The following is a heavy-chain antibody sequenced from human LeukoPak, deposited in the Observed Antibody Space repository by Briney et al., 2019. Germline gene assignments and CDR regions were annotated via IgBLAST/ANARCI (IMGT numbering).Heavy chain of an antibody. V-gene: IGHV4-4*07. CDR2: IYTSGST. J-gene: IGHJ4*02. CDR3: ARWTTMVRGCDY. Sequence: SETLSLTCTVSGGSISIYCWNWIRNPAGQGLEWVGRIYTSGSTNYNPSLKSRVTMSVDTSKNQFPLGLSSVTAADTAFYYCARWTTMVRGCDYWGQGTLVTVSS. CDR1: GGSISIYC. D-gene: IGHD3-10*01.